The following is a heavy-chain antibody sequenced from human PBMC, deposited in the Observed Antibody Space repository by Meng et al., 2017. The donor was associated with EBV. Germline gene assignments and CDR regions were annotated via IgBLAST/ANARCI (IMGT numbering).Heavy chain of an antibody. CDR1: GYAFTSYI. J-gene: IGHJ4*02. D-gene: IGHD2-21*01. CDR2: INVGVGYT. CDR3: VRGPPVGVPGPGDY. Sequence: QVQLVQSGAEVKNPGASVKVSCKASGYAFTSYILHWVRQAPGQRLEWMGWINVGVGYTKYSQKFQGRVTISSDTSATTGYMELSGLRSEDTAVYYCVRGPPVGVPGPGDYWGQGTLVTVSS. V-gene: IGHV1-3*01.